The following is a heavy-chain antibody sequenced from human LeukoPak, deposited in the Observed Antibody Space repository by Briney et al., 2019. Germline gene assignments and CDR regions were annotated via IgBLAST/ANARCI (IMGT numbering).Heavy chain of an antibody. J-gene: IGHJ4*02. V-gene: IGHV4-59*11. CDR2: IYYSGST. CDR3: ARSGGYSFDL. Sequence: PSETLSLTCTVSAGSISSHYWSWIRQPPGKGLESIGYIYYSGSTNYNPSLKSRVTISIDTSKNQLSLKLTSVSAADTAVYYCARSGGYSFDLWGQGTLVTVSS. CDR1: AGSISSHY. D-gene: IGHD1-26*01.